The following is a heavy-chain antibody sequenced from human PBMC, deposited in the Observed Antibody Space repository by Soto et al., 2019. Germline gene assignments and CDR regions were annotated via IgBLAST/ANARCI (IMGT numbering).Heavy chain of an antibody. Sequence: SETLSLTCTVSGASIRDYYWSWIRQSPGKEPEWIGYIHHSGSTNFNPSLKSRVTISLDTSESQFSLKLDSVTTADTAVYYCARMYFYGSGGHYPFDYWGQGTLVTVSS. CDR1: GASIRDYY. V-gene: IGHV4-59*01. D-gene: IGHD3-22*01. J-gene: IGHJ4*02. CDR2: IHHSGST. CDR3: ARMYFYGSGGHYPFDY.